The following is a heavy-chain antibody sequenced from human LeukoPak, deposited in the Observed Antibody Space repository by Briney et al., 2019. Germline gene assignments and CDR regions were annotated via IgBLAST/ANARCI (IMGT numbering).Heavy chain of an antibody. Sequence: PSETLSLTCTFSGDFITNYYWAWIRQSAGKVLEWIGRMYTTGSTKYSPSFEGRVTMPRDASKNQFSLRLNSVTAADTAIYYCARIYSRGWSLDSWGPGTLVTVSS. J-gene: IGHJ4*02. CDR2: MYTTGST. D-gene: IGHD6-13*01. CDR1: GDFITNYY. V-gene: IGHV4-4*07. CDR3: ARIYSRGWSLDS.